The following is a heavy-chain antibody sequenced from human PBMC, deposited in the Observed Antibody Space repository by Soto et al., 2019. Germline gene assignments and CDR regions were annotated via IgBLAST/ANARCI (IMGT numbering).Heavy chain of an antibody. CDR2: ISWNGDT. CDR1: GFTFSDYY. D-gene: IGHD5-12*01. J-gene: IGHJ4*02. Sequence: QVQLLESGGGLVKPGGSLRLSCAASGFTFSDYYMSWIRQAPGKGLEYVSYISWNGDTNYADSVRGRFIISRDDAKNSLSLQMNFLRAEDTAISYCATVLRGHHGNDGYWGQGTLVTVSS. CDR3: ATVLRGHHGNDGY. V-gene: IGHV3-11*03.